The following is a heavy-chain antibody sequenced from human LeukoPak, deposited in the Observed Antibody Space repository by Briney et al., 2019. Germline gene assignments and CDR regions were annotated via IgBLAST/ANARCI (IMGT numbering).Heavy chain of an antibody. J-gene: IGHJ6*03. CDR3: ARQRADYFYHYMDV. CDR1: GGSIDSRSYY. V-gene: IGHV4-39*01. CDR2: IYYSGTT. Sequence: SETLSLTCTVSGGSIDSRSYYWDWIRQPPGKGLEWLGNIYYSGTTFYTSSLKSRVTISTDMSKNQFSLRLTSVTAADTAVYYCARQRADYFYHYMDVWGKGTTVIVSS.